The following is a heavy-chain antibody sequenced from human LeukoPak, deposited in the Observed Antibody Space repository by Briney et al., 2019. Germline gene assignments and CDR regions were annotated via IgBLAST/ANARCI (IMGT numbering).Heavy chain of an antibody. D-gene: IGHD3-9*01. Sequence: NHGESLKISRKGSGYSFTSYWIGWVRQMPGKGLEWMGIIYPGDSDTRYSPSFQGQVTISADKSISTAYLQWSSLKASDTAMYYCARSTYYDILTGLYYYYGMDVWGQGTTVTVSS. CDR1: GYSFTSYW. CDR2: IYPGDSDT. CDR3: ARSTYYDILTGLYYYYGMDV. J-gene: IGHJ6*02. V-gene: IGHV5-51*01.